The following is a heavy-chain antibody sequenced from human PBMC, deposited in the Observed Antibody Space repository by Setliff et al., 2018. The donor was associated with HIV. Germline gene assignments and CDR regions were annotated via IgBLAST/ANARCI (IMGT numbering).Heavy chain of an antibody. J-gene: IGHJ4*02. CDR3: ARDHPYFCSSTSCSFLDY. CDR2: IGPHNTAA. CDR1: GYTFTGYY. V-gene: IGHV1-2*06. Sequence: GASVKVSCKASGYTFTGYYVHWVRQAPGQGLEWMGRIGPHNTAANYAQKFQGRVTMTRDTSINTVYMELSSLRSDDTAVYYCARDHPYFCSSTSCSFLDYWGQGTLVTVSS. D-gene: IGHD2-2*01.